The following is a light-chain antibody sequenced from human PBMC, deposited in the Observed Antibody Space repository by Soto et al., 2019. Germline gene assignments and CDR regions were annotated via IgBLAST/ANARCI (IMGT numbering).Light chain of an antibody. V-gene: IGLV1-51*01. CDR1: SSNIGNNY. CDR3: GTWDSSLSAVV. J-gene: IGLJ2*01. Sequence: QSVLTQPPSVSAAPGQKVTISCSGSSSNIGNNYISWYQQLPGTAPKLLIYDNYKRPSGIPDRFSGSKSGTSATLGITGLQTGDEADYYSGTWDSSLSAVVFGGGTKLTVL. CDR2: DNY.